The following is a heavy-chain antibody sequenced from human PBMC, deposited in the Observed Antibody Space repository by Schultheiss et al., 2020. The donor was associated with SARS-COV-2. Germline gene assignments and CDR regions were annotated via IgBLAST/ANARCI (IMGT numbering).Heavy chain of an antibody. CDR2: IYYSGST. V-gene: IGHV4-59*01. D-gene: IGHD7-27*01. CDR1: GGSISSYY. CDR3: ATVTGNDAFDI. Sequence: SQTLSLTCTVSGGSISSYYWSWIRQPPGKGLEWIGYIYYSGSTNYNPSLKSRVTISVDTSKNQFSLKLSSVTAADTAVYYCATVTGNDAFDIWGQGTTVTVSS. J-gene: IGHJ3*02.